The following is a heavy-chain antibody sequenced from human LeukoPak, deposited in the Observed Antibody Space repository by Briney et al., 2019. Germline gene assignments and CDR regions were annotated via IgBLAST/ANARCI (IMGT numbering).Heavy chain of an antibody. Sequence: GASVKVSCKASGYTFTSYDINWVRQATGQGLEWTGWMNPNSGNTGYAQKFQGRVTMTRNTSISTAYMELSSLRSEDTAVYYCAREDIAVAGTVDYWGQGTLVTVSS. D-gene: IGHD6-19*01. CDR3: AREDIAVAGTVDY. J-gene: IGHJ4*02. V-gene: IGHV1-8*01. CDR1: GYTFTSYD. CDR2: MNPNSGNT.